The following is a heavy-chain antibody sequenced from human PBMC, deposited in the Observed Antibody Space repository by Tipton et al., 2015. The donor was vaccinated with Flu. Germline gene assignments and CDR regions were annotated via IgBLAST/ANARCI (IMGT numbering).Heavy chain of an antibody. J-gene: IGHJ6*04. D-gene: IGHD4-11*01. CDR2: MYHSGAT. Sequence: SLRLSCDVSGGSISSNNWWSWVRQSPGKGLEWIGEMYHSGATNYNPSLKSRVTMSVDESKNQFSLRLTSVTAADSAVYYCARSLSNFNLYGMGVWGEGTTVTVSS. CDR1: GGSISSNNW. CDR3: ARSLSNFNLYGMGV. V-gene: IGHV4-4*02.